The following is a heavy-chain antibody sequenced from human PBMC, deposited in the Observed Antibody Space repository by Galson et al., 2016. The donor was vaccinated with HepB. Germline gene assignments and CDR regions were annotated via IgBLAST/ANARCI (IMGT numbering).Heavy chain of an antibody. CDR3: VREYCSDTTCYTALDY. CDR1: GGSISSNNW. D-gene: IGHD2-2*02. Sequence: ETLSLTCAVPGGSISSNNWWHWVRQPPGKGLEWIGEIYHSGSTYYNPSLKSRVTMSVDRSNNQFSLKLSSVTAADTAVYYCVREYCSDTTCYTALDYWGQGTLISVSS. J-gene: IGHJ4*02. V-gene: IGHV4-4*02. CDR2: IYHSGST.